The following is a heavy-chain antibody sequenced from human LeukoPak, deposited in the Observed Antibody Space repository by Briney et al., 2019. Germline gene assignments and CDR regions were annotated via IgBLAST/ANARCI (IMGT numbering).Heavy chain of an antibody. D-gene: IGHD2-15*01. Sequence: SQTLSLTCTVSGGSISSGDYYWSWIRQPPGKGLEWIGYIYYGGSTYYNPSLKSRVTISVDTSKNQFSLKLSSVTAADTAVYYCARESPYCSGGSCYDGFWYFDLWGRGTLVTVSS. CDR1: GGSISSGDYY. J-gene: IGHJ2*01. CDR2: IYYGGST. CDR3: ARESPYCSGGSCYDGFWYFDL. V-gene: IGHV4-30-4*01.